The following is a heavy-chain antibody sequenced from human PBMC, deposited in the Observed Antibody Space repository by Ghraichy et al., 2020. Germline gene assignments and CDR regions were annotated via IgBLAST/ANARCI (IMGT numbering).Heavy chain of an antibody. CDR1: GYTFTSYY. CDR3: ARVDGSGAFDY. V-gene: IGHV1-46*01. Sequence: ASVKLSCKASGYTFTSYYMHWVRQAPGQGLEWMGIINPSGGSTSYAQKFQGRVTMTRDTSTSTVYMELSSLRSEDTAVYYCARVDGSGAFDYWGQGTLVTVSS. D-gene: IGHD3-10*01. CDR2: INPSGGST. J-gene: IGHJ4*02.